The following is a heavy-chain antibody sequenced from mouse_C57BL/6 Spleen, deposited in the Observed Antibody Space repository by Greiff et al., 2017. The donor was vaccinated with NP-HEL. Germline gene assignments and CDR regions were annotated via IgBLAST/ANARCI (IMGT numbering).Heavy chain of an antibody. CDR3: TRGGDYDDFYYYAMDY. Sequence: QVQLKQSGAELVRPGASVTLSCKASGYTFTDYEMHWVKQTPVHGLEWIGAIDPETGGTAYNQKFKGKAILTADKSSSTAYMELRSLTSEDSAVYYCTRGGDYDDFYYYAMDYWGQGTSVTVSS. CDR1: GYTFTDYE. CDR2: IDPETGGT. D-gene: IGHD2-4*01. V-gene: IGHV1-15*01. J-gene: IGHJ4*01.